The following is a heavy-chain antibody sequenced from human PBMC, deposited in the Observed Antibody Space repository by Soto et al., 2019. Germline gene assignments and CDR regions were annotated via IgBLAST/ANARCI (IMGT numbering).Heavy chain of an antibody. CDR1: GYSLFSNSAA. CDR2: TYYRSKWYN. CDR3: ARGRASNRGDCLDP. D-gene: IGHD2-21*01. V-gene: IGHV6-1*01. J-gene: IGHJ5*02. Sequence: SQTLSLTCAVSGYSLFSNSAAWNWIRQSPSRGLEWLGRTYYRSKWYNDYALSVKSRITVTPDTSKNQFSLQLNSVTPEDMAVYYCARGRASNRGDCLDPWAQGTKVTVSS.